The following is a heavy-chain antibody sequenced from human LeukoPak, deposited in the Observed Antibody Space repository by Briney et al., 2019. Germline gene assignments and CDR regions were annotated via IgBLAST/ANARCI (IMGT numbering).Heavy chain of an antibody. CDR3: AIRGGSGSYHRGFDP. D-gene: IGHD3-10*01. V-gene: IGHV3-23*01. Sequence: PGGSLRLSCAGSGFTFSSCSMSWVRQAPGKGLEWVSVLRGSGSSTYYADSVKGRFTISRDNSKNTLYLQMNSLRAEDTAAYYCAIRGGSGSYHRGFDPWGQGTRVTVSS. J-gene: IGHJ5*02. CDR2: LRGSGSST. CDR1: GFTFSSCS.